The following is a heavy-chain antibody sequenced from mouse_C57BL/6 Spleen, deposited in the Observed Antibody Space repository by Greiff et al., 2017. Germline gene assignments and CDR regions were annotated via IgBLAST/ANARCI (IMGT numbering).Heavy chain of an antibody. CDR2: IDPETGGT. J-gene: IGHJ2*01. Sequence: LMESGAELVRPGASVTLSCKASGYTFTDYEMHWVKQTPVHGLEWIGAIDPETGGTAYNQKFKGKAILTADKSSSTAYMELRSLTSEDSAVYYCTRAGYSNYEDYFDYWGQGTTLTVSS. D-gene: IGHD2-5*01. V-gene: IGHV1-15*01. CDR3: TRAGYSNYEDYFDY. CDR1: GYTFTDYE.